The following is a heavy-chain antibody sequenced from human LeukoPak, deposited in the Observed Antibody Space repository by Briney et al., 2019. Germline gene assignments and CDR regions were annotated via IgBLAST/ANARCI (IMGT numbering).Heavy chain of an antibody. D-gene: IGHD3-16*01. CDR3: ARMITFGGAPYYFDY. J-gene: IGHJ4*02. CDR2: IYYSGST. V-gene: IGHV4-59*01. Sequence: SETLSLTCTVSGGSISSYYWSWIRQPPGKGLEWIGYIYYSGSTNHNPSLKSRVTISVDTSKNQFSLKLSSVTAADTAVYYCARMITFGGAPYYFDYWGQGTLVTVSS. CDR1: GGSISSYY.